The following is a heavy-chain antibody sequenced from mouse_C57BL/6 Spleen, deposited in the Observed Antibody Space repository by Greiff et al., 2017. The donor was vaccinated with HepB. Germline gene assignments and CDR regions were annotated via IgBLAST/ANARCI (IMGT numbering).Heavy chain of an antibody. D-gene: IGHD2-4*01. CDR1: GFSLTSYA. CDR3: ARKKGYDYDDGHWYFDV. Sequence: VQGVESGPGLVAPSQSLSITCTVSGFSLTSYAISWVRQPPGKGLEWLGVIWTGGGTNYNSALKSRLSISKDNSKSQVFLKMNSLQTDDTARYYCARKKGYDYDDGHWYFDVWGTGTTVTVSS. CDR2: IWTGGGT. V-gene: IGHV2-9-1*01. J-gene: IGHJ1*03.